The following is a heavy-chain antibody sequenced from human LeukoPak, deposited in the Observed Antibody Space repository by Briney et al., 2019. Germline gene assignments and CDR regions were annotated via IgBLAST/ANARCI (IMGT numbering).Heavy chain of an antibody. Sequence: ASVKVSCKASGGTFSSYAISWVRQAPGQGLEWMGGIIPIFGTANYAQKFQGRVTITADESTSTAYMELSSLRSEDTAVYYCARESRPPGGAFDIWGQGTMVTVSS. V-gene: IGHV1-69*13. J-gene: IGHJ3*02. D-gene: IGHD1-14*01. CDR3: ARESRPPGGAFDI. CDR1: GGTFSSYA. CDR2: IIPIFGTA.